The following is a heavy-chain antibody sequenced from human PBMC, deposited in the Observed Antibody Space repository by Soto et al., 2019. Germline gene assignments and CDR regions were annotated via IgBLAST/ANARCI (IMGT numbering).Heavy chain of an antibody. CDR2: IYDSGTT. J-gene: IGHJ2*01. V-gene: IGHV4-59*01. CDR1: GDSIGTYY. CDR3: ARDSAYIYGFWYFEL. Sequence: QGQLQESGPGLVKPAETLSLTCTVSGDSIGTYYWSWVRQPPGKGPEWIGYIYDSGTTNYNPSHKSRVTISVDTSKNQFSLKLKSVTTADTAVYYCARDSAYIYGFWYFELWGRGTLVTVSS. D-gene: IGHD5-18*01.